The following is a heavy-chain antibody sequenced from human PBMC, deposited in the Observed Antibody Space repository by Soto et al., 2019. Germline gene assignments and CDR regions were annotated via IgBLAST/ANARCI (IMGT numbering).Heavy chain of an antibody. CDR1: GGSISSSNW. Sequence: QVQLQESGPGLVKPSGTLSLTCAVSGGSISSSNWWSWVRQPPGKGMEWIGEIYHSGSTNYNPSLKSRVTISVDKSKNQFSLKLSSVTAADTAVYYCARIPGDCSGGSCYGHRYYGMDVWGQGTTVTVSS. CDR3: ARIPGDCSGGSCYGHRYYGMDV. CDR2: IYHSGST. V-gene: IGHV4-4*02. D-gene: IGHD2-15*01. J-gene: IGHJ6*01.